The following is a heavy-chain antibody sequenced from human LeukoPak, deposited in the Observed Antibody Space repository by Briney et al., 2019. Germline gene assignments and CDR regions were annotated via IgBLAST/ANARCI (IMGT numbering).Heavy chain of an antibody. CDR1: GGSFSGYY. CDR2: INHSGST. Sequence: SETLSLTCAVYGGSFSGYYWSWIRQPPGKGLEWIGEINHSGSTNYNPSLKSRVTISVDTSKNQFSLKLSSVTAADTAVYYCARQDAVGGWYVRWFDPWGQGTLVTVSS. D-gene: IGHD6-19*01. CDR3: ARQDAVGGWYVRWFDP. J-gene: IGHJ5*02. V-gene: IGHV4-34*01.